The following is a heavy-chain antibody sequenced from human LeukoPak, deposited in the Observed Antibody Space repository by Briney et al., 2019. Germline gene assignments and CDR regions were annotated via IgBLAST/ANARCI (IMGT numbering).Heavy chain of an antibody. CDR2: IYYSGST. V-gene: IGHV4-39*01. D-gene: IGHD3-10*01. CDR1: GGSISSSSYY. CDR3: ARKLWFGDTGLLDAFDI. Sequence: PSETLSLTCTVSGGSISSSSYYWGWIRQPPGKGPEWIGSIYYSGSTYYNPSLKSRVTISVDTSKNQFSLKLSSVTAADTAVYYCARKLWFGDTGLLDAFDIWGQGTMVTVSS. J-gene: IGHJ3*02.